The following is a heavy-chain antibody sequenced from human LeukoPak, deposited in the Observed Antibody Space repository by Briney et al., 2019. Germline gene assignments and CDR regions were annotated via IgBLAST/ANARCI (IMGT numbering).Heavy chain of an antibody. D-gene: IGHD1-26*01. CDR1: GYTFTSYT. V-gene: IGHV7-4-1*02. J-gene: IGHJ4*02. CDR3: ARDYLVGATELLDLYYFDY. CDR2: INTNTGNP. Sequence: ASVKVSCKASGYTFTSYTMNWVRQAPGQGLEWMGWINTNTGNPTYAQGFTGRFVFSLDTSVSTAYLQISSLKAEDTAVYYCARDYLVGATELLDLYYFDYWGQGTLVTVSS.